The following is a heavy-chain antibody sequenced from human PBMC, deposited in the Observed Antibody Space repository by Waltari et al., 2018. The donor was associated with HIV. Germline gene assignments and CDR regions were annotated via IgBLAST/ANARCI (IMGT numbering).Heavy chain of an antibody. Sequence: QVPLVQSGAAVKKPADAVKVSCKASGYTFTSYYMPWVRQAPGQGLECMGIINPSGGSITYAQKFQGRVTMTRDTSTRTVYMEVSSLRSEDTAVYYCARGSHCSSTSCYPHYYYGMDVWGQGTTVTVS. CDR3: ARGSHCSSTSCYPHYYYGMDV. CDR1: GYTFTSYY. J-gene: IGHJ6*02. CDR2: INPSGGSI. V-gene: IGHV1-46*01. D-gene: IGHD2-2*01.